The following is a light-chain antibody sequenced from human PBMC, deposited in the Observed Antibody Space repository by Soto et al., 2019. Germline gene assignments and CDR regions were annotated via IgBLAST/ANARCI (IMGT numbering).Light chain of an antibody. Sequence: DIPMTQSPSSLSASVGDRVTITCRASQGISTSLVWYQQRQGRAPKLLIYDASSLLSGVPSRFSGSGSGTDFTLTISSLQPEDFATYYCQQSYRTPYTFGQGTKLETK. CDR1: QGISTS. CDR3: QQSYRTPYT. J-gene: IGKJ2*01. CDR2: DAS. V-gene: IGKV1-39*01.